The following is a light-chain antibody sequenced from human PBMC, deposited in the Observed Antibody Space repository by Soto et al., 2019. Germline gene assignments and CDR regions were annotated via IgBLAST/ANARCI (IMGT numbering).Light chain of an antibody. CDR3: QQYGSSSWT. J-gene: IGKJ1*01. V-gene: IGKV3-20*01. CDR1: QSISSSY. Sequence: EIGLTQSPGTLSLCPRKKATLASRSSQSISSSYLAWYQQRPGQAPRLLIYGASSRATGIPDRFSGSGSGTEFTLTTSRLEPEDFPVYYCQQYGSSSWTFGQGTKVDIK. CDR2: GAS.